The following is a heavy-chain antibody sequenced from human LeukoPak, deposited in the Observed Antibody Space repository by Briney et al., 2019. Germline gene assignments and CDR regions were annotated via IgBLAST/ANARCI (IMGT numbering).Heavy chain of an antibody. J-gene: IGHJ6*03. CDR3: ARDMFPGSSGVVIKNMDI. D-gene: IGHD3-3*01. V-gene: IGHV1-18*01. CDR2: ISAYNGNT. CDR1: GYTFNNYG. Sequence: ASVKVSCKASGYTFNNYGISWVRQAPGQGLEWMGWISAYNGNTNYAQKLQGRVTMTTDTSTSTAYMELRSLRSDDTAVYYCARDMFPGSSGVVIKNMDIWGKGTTVTVSS.